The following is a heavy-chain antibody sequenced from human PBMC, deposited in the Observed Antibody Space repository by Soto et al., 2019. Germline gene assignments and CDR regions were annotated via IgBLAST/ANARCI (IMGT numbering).Heavy chain of an antibody. D-gene: IGHD3-22*01. J-gene: IGHJ6*02. CDR2: INPNSGGT. CDR3: ARAGGSGYYYVSYYGMDV. V-gene: IGHV1-2*04. Sequence: VKVSCKASGYTFTGYYMHWVRQAPGQGLEWMGWINPNSGGTNYAQKFQGWVTMTRDTSISTAYMELSRLRSDDTAVYYCARAGGSGYYYVSYYGMDVWGQGTTVTVSS. CDR1: GYTFTGYY.